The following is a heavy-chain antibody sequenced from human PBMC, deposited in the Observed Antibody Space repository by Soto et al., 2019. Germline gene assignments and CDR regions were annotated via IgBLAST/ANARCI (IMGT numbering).Heavy chain of an antibody. CDR1: GYTFTSYY. CDR2: INPSGGST. CDR3: ASHGDYYDSSGYT. J-gene: IGHJ5*02. V-gene: IGHV1-46*01. Sequence: SVKVSFKASGYTFTSYYMHWVRQAPGQGLEWMGIINPSGGSTSYAQKFQGRVTTTRDTSTSTVYMELSSLRSEDTAVYYCASHGDYYDSSGYTWGQGTLVTVSS. D-gene: IGHD3-22*01.